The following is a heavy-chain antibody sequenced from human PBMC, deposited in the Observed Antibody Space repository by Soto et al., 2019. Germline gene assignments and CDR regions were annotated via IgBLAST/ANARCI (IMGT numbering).Heavy chain of an antibody. CDR1: GFTFSSYW. J-gene: IGHJ6*02. V-gene: IGHV3-7*01. D-gene: IGHD5-12*01. Sequence: GGSLRLSCAASGFTFSSYWMSWVRQAPGKGQEWVANIKQDGSEKYYVDSVKGRFTISRDNAKNSLYLKMNSLRADDTAVYYFARVLNILATMGSVYYYYGMDVCGQGTTVTVSS. CDR3: ARVLNILATMGSVYYYYGMDV. CDR2: IKQDGSEK.